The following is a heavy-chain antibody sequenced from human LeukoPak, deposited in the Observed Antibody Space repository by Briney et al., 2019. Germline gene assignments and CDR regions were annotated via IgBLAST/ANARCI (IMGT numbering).Heavy chain of an antibody. V-gene: IGHV5-51*01. CDR3: ARLQYYYDSSGYFPFDY. CDR2: IYPGDSDT. CDR1: GYSFTSYW. J-gene: IGHJ4*02. D-gene: IGHD3-22*01. Sequence: GESLKISCKGSGYSFTSYWIGWVRQMPGKGLEWMGIIYPGDSDTRYSPSFQGQVTISADKSISTAYLQWSSLKASDTAMYYCARLQYYYDSSGYFPFDYWGQGTLVTASS.